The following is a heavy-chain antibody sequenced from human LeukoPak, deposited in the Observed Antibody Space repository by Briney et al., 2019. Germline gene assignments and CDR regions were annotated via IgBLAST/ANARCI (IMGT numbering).Heavy chain of an antibody. CDR1: GFTFSSYW. CDR2: IASDGSST. V-gene: IGHV3-74*01. CDR3: ARGRPHGNDY. Sequence: GGSLRLSCAASGFTFSSYWMNWVRQAPGKGLVWVSRIASDGSSTTYADSVKGRFSTSRDNAKNTLYLQMNSLRVEDTAVYYCARGRPHGNDYWGQGTLVTVSS. D-gene: IGHD4-23*01. J-gene: IGHJ4*02.